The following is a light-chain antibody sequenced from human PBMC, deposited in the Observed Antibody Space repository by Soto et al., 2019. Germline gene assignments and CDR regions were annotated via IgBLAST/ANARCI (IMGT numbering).Light chain of an antibody. J-gene: IGKJ2*01. CDR3: QQYYSYPYT. V-gene: IGKV1-8*01. CDR1: QGISSY. CDR2: AAS. Sequence: AIRMTQSPSSLSASTGDRVTITCRASQGISSYLAWYQQKPGKAPKLLIYAASNLQSGVPSRFSGSGSGTDFTLTISCLQSEDFATYYCQQYYSYPYTFGQGSKLEIK.